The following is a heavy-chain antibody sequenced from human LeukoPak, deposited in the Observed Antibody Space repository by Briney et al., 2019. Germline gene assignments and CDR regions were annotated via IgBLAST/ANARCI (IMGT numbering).Heavy chain of an antibody. J-gene: IGHJ4*02. CDR3: ARSIPAAATGIDY. CDR1: GFTFSGYG. CDR2: IWYDGSNT. V-gene: IGHV3-33*01. Sequence: PGRSLRLSCAPSGFTFSGYGMHWVRQAPGKGLEWVAVIWYDGSNTYHADSVKGRFTISRDNSKNTLYLQMNSLRVDDTAVYYCARSIPAAATGIDYWGQGTLVTVSS. D-gene: IGHD6-13*01.